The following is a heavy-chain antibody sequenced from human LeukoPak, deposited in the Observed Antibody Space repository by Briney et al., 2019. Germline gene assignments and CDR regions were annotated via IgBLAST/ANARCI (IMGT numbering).Heavy chain of an antibody. CDR2: IYSGGST. D-gene: IGHD4-17*01. V-gene: IGHV3-53*01. Sequence: GGSLRLSCAASGFTVSSNYMNWVRRAPGKGLEWVSVIYSGGSTYYADSVKGRFTISRDNSKNTLYLQMNSLRAEDTAVYYCAREAVTRNYFDYWGQGTLVTVSS. J-gene: IGHJ4*02. CDR3: AREAVTRNYFDY. CDR1: GFTVSSNY.